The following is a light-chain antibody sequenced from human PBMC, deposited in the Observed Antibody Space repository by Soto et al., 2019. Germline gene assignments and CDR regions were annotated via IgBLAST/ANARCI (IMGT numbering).Light chain of an antibody. J-gene: IGKJ1*01. V-gene: IGKV1-5*01. CDR1: QSISRW. CDR3: QQYNSYPRT. Sequence: DIQMTQSPSTVSASVGDRVTITCRASQSISRWLAWYRQKPGKAPNLLIYDASSLESGVPSRFSGSGSETEFTLTISSLQPDDFATYYCQQYNSYPRTFGQGTKVEV. CDR2: DAS.